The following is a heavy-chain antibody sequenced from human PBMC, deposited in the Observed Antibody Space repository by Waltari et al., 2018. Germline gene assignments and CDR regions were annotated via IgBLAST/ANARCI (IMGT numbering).Heavy chain of an antibody. D-gene: IGHD6-19*01. CDR2: IKQDGSEK. J-gene: IGHJ6*02. Sequence: EVQLVESGGGLVQPGGSLRLSCAASGFTFSSYWMSWVRQAPGKGREWVANIKQDGSEKYYVDSVKGRFTISRDNAKNSLYLQMNSLRAEDTAVYYCARDFGIAVAGDYYYYGMDVWGQGTTVTVSS. CDR3: ARDFGIAVAGDYYYYGMDV. V-gene: IGHV3-7*01. CDR1: GFTFSSYW.